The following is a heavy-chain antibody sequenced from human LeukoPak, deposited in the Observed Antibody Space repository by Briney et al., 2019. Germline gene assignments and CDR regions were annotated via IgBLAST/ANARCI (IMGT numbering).Heavy chain of an antibody. D-gene: IGHD3-22*01. CDR3: ARGLGDYYDSSGDTDY. CDR1: GYTFTSYA. CDR2: INAGNGNT. J-gene: IGHJ4*02. V-gene: IGHV1-3*03. Sequence: AASVKVSCKASGYTFTSYAMHWVRQAPGQRLEWMGWINAGNGNTKYSQEFQGRVTITRDTSASTAYMELSSLRSEDMAVYYCARGLGDYYDSSGDTDYWGQGTLVTVSS.